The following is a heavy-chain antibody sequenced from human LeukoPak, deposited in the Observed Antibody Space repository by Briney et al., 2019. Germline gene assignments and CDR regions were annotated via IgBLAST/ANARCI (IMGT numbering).Heavy chain of an antibody. CDR3: AKDLSSGDAFDI. J-gene: IGHJ3*02. CDR1: GFTFSRHG. V-gene: IGHV3-30*02. Sequence: GGSLRLSCAASGFTFSRHGMHWVRQAPGKGLEWVAFIRYDGSNKYYADSVKGRFTISRDNSKNTLYLQMNSLRAEDTAVYYCAKDLSSGDAFDIWGQGTMVTVSS. CDR2: IRYDGSNK. D-gene: IGHD3-22*01.